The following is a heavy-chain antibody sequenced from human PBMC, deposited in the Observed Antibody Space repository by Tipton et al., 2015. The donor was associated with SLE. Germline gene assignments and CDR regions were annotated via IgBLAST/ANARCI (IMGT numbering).Heavy chain of an antibody. CDR3: ARREIAAAVYFDY. D-gene: IGHD6-13*01. CDR1: GGPFSGYY. CDR2: INHSGST. Sequence: TLSLTCAVYGGPFSGYYWSWIRQPPGKGLEWIGEINHSGSTNYNPSLKSRVTISVDTSKNQLSLKLSSVTAADTAVYYCARREIAAAVYFDYWGQGTLVTVPS. V-gene: IGHV4-34*01. J-gene: IGHJ4*02.